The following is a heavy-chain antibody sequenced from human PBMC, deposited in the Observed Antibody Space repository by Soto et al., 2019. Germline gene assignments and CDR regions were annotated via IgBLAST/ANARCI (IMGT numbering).Heavy chain of an antibody. J-gene: IGHJ4*02. V-gene: IGHV3-9*01. D-gene: IGHD6-19*01. CDR1: GFTFDDYA. Sequence: PGGSLRLSCAASGFTFDDYAMHWVRQAPGKGLEWVSGISWNSGSIGYADSVKGRFTISRDNAKNSLYLQMNSLRAEDTALYYCAKDIAARWGIAVAGYFDYWGQGTLVTVSS. CDR2: ISWNSGSI. CDR3: AKDIAARWGIAVAGYFDY.